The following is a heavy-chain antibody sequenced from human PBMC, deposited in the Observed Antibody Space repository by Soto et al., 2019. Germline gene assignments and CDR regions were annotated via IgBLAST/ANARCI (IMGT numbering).Heavy chain of an antibody. J-gene: IGHJ5*02. V-gene: IGHV3-23*01. Sequence: GGSLRLSCAASGFTFSSYAMSWVRQAPGKGLEWVSAISGSGGSTYYADSVNGRFTISRDNSKNTLYLQMNSLRAEDTAVYYCATRYGDYANWFYPLCQRAPITVSS. CDR1: GFTFSSYA. CDR2: ISGSGGST. D-gene: IGHD4-17*01. CDR3: ATRYGDYANWFYP.